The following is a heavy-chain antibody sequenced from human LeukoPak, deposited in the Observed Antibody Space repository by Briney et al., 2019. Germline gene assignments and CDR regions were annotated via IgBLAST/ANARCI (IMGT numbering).Heavy chain of an antibody. CDR2: INHSGST. J-gene: IGHJ3*02. V-gene: IGHV4-34*01. CDR3: ARNSREYYDSSGYYYHDAIDI. D-gene: IGHD3-22*01. CDR1: GGFFSGYY. Sequence: SETLSLTSAVCGGFFSGYYWIWIRQPPGKGLEWIGEINHSGSTNYNPSLKSRVTISVDTSKNQFSLKLSSVTAADTAVYYCARNSREYYDSSGYYYHDAIDIWGQGTMVTVSS.